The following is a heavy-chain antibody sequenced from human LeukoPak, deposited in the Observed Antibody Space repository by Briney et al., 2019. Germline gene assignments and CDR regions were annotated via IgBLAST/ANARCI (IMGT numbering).Heavy chain of an antibody. CDR1: GYTFTGYY. D-gene: IGHD3-22*01. V-gene: IGHV1-2*06. CDR3: ARVPESWDSSGYYYEASFDY. CDR2: INPNSGGT. Sequence: ASVKVSCKASGYTFTGYYMHWVRQAPGQGLEWMGRINPNSGGTNYAQKFQGRVTITRDTSISTGYIELSRLRYAATAVYYCARVPESWDSSGYYYEASFDYWGQGTLVTVSS. J-gene: IGHJ4*02.